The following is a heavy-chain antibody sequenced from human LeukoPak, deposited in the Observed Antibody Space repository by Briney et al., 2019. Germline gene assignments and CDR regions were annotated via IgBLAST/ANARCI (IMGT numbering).Heavy chain of an antibody. V-gene: IGHV4-34*01. Sequence: PSETLSLTCAVSGVPVSDYYWSWIRQSPEKGLEWIGEVPPGGYTTYNPSLRSRVNISVDTSEKQLSLHVTSVTAADTALYYCARIRCGRGQARCYNHWAQGSLVTVSS. D-gene: IGHD2-21*01. J-gene: IGHJ5*02. CDR3: ARIRCGRGQARCYNH. CDR1: GVPVSDYY. CDR2: VPPGGYT.